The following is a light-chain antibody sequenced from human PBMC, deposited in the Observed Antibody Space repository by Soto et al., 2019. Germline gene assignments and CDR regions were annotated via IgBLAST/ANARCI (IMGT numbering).Light chain of an antibody. Sequence: QSVLTPPASVSGSPGQSITIPCTGTNSDVGGYNYVSWYQHHPGKAPKLMIYEVFNRPSGVSSRFSGSKSGSTASLTISGLQAEDEADYYCSSYTTTTTLYVFGTGTKATVL. CDR1: NSDVGGYNY. CDR3: SSYTTTTTLYV. V-gene: IGLV2-14*01. CDR2: EVF. J-gene: IGLJ1*01.